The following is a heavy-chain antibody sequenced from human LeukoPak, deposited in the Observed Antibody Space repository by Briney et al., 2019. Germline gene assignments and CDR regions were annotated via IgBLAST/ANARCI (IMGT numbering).Heavy chain of an antibody. CDR2: INREGGGL. V-gene: IGHV3-7*01. D-gene: IGHD1-1*01. CDR3: ATYINWVAGDV. Sequence: GGSLSLSRAPSGFTLSEPWKTCAPPVPGRGVEWGAHINREGGGLQYVPSEKGQLTISRDHAKGSGYLQMTSLRAEDKAIYHCATYINWVAGDVWGQGTTVIVSS. CDR1: GFTLSEPW. J-gene: IGHJ6*02.